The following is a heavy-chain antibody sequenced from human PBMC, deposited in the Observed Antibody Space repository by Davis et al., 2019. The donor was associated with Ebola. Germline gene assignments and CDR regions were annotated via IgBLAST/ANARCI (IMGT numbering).Heavy chain of an antibody. CDR3: AKDRIVVVITGWFDP. CDR1: GAFVSSGGYS. V-gene: IGHV4-30-4*07. J-gene: IGHJ5*02. D-gene: IGHD3-22*01. Sequence: SETLSLTCAVSGAFVSSGGYSWIWIRQSPGKGLEWIGYYYYTGSTYYSPSLRSRVTISVDTSKNLFSLKLTSVTAAATAVYYCAKDRIVVVITGWFDPWGQGTLVTVSS. CDR2: YYYTGST.